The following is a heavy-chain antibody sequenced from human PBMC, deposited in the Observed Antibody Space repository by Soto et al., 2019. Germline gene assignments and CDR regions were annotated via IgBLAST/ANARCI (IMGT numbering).Heavy chain of an antibody. V-gene: IGHV3-23*01. CDR3: AKEVGYSSGYDYFDY. D-gene: IGHD6-19*01. J-gene: IGHJ4*02. CDR1: GCNFSGYA. Sequence: PGRSHRLSYAASGCNFSGYAISWVRQAPGKGLEWVSGISGSGVSTHYADSVKGRFTISRDNSKNTLYLQMNSLRAEDTAVYYCAKEVGYSSGYDYFDYWGQGTLVTVSS. CDR2: ISGSGVST.